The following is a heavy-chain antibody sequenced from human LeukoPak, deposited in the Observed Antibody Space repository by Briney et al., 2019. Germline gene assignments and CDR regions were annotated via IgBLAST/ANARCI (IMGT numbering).Heavy chain of an antibody. J-gene: IGHJ4*02. V-gene: IGHV3-30*18. Sequence: GGSLRLSCAASGFTFSSYGMHWVRQAPGKGLEWVAVISYDGSNKYYADSVKGRFTISRDNSKNTLYLQMNSLRAEDTAVYYCAKDLQRITMVRGVPQALDYWGQGTLVTVSS. CDR2: ISYDGSNK. D-gene: IGHD3-10*01. CDR3: AKDLQRITMVRGVPQALDY. CDR1: GFTFSSYG.